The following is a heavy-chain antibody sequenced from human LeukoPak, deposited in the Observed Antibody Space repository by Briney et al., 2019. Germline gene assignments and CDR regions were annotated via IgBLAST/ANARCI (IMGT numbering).Heavy chain of an antibody. CDR1: GFTFGSYA. CDR3: ARDFGGSYFQVWFDP. Sequence: GGSLRLSCAASGFTFGSYAMHWVRQAPGKGLEWVAVISYDGSNKYYADSVKGRFTISRDNSKNTLYLQMNSLRAEDTAVYYCARDFGGSYFQVWFDPWGQGTLVTVSS. D-gene: IGHD1-26*01. CDR2: ISYDGSNK. V-gene: IGHV3-30*04. J-gene: IGHJ5*02.